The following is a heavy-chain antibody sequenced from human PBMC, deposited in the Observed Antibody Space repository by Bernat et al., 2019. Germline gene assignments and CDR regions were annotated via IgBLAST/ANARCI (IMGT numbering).Heavy chain of an antibody. D-gene: IGHD1-26*01. CDR2: IYSGGST. V-gene: IGHV3-66*03. Sequence: EVQLVESGGGLIQPGGSLRLSCAASGFTVSSNYMSWVRQAPGKGLEWVSVIYSGGSTYYADSVKGRFTISRDNSKNTLYLQMNSLRAEDTAVYYCAKDPASVWYSGSGDFDYWGQGTLVTVSS. J-gene: IGHJ4*02. CDR3: AKDPASVWYSGSGDFDY. CDR1: GFTVSSNY.